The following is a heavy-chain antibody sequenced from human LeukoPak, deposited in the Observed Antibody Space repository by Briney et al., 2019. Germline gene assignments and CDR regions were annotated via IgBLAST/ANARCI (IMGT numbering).Heavy chain of an antibody. CDR2: IADDGSNK. CDR1: GFTFSSYA. V-gene: IGHV3-30*04. D-gene: IGHD4-11*01. J-gene: IGHJ4*02. Sequence: GGSLRLSCAASGFTFSSYAMHWVRQAPGKGLKWVAVIADDGSNKYYTDSVKGRFTISRDNSKNTLSLQMNSLRAADTAVYYCARLNSNNFDSWGQGTLVTVSS. CDR3: ARLNSNNFDS.